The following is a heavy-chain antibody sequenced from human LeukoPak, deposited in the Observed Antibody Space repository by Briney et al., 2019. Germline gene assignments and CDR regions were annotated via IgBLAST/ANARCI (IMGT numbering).Heavy chain of an antibody. V-gene: IGHV4-39*07. CDR1: GFTFRSYG. J-gene: IGHJ3*02. CDR3: AGYDSGGLDAFDI. Sequence: GTLRLSCAASGFTFRSYGMSWIRQPPGKGLEWIGSTYYSGSTYYSPSLKSRVSVSVDTSKNQFSLKLYSVTAADTAVYYCAGYDSGGLDAFDIWGQGTMVTVSS. CDR2: TYYSGST. D-gene: IGHD3-22*01.